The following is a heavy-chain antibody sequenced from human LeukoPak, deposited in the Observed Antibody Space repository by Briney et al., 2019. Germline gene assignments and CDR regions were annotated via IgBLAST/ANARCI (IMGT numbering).Heavy chain of an antibody. CDR3: AGGPYQLLYWFDP. CDR1: GGSISNYY. D-gene: IGHD2-2*01. J-gene: IGHJ5*02. CDR2: IYYSGST. V-gene: IGHV4-59*01. Sequence: PSETLSLTCTVSGGSISNYYWSWIRQPPGKGLEWIGYIYYSGSTNYNPSLKSRVTISVDTSKNQFSLKLSSMTAADTAVYYCAGGPYQLLYWFDPWGQGTLVTVSS.